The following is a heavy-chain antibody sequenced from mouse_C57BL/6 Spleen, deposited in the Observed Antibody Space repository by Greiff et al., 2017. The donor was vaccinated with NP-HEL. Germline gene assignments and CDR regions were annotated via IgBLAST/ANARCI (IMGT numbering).Heavy chain of an antibody. J-gene: IGHJ2*01. D-gene: IGHD1-1*01. CDR2: IHPNSGST. Sequence: QVQLQQPGAELVKPGASVKLSCKASGYTFTSYWMHWVKQRPGQGLEWIGMIHPNSGSTNYNAKFKSKATLTVDKSSSTAYMQLSSLTSEDSAVYYCARRSGSSYDYFDYWGQGTTLTVSS. CDR1: GYTFTSYW. V-gene: IGHV1-64*01. CDR3: ARRSGSSYDYFDY.